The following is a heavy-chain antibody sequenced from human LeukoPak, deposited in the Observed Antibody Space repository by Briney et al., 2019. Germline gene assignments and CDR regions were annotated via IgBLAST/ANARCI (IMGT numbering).Heavy chain of an antibody. CDR2: ISSSSSYI. J-gene: IGHJ4*02. D-gene: IGHD2-21*01. Sequence: GGSLRLSCAASGFTFSSYSMNWVRQAPGKGLEWVSSISSSSSYIYYADSVKGRFTISRDNAKNSLYLQMNSLRAEDTAVYYCAKDPIYNGGDRYYFDYWGQGTLVTVSS. V-gene: IGHV3-21*01. CDR3: AKDPIYNGGDRYYFDY. CDR1: GFTFSSYS.